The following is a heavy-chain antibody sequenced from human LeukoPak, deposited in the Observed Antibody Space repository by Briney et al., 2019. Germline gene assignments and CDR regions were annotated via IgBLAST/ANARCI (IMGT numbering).Heavy chain of an antibody. CDR1: GASISSYY. J-gene: IGHJ5*02. V-gene: IGHV4-59*06. Sequence: SETLSLTCTVSGASISSYYWSWIRQPPGKGLEWIGYIYYSGSTYYNPSLKSRVTISVDTSKNQFSLKLSSVTAADTAVYYCARDREDGRFDPWGQGTLVTVSS. CDR2: IYYSGST. D-gene: IGHD5-24*01. CDR3: ARDREDGRFDP.